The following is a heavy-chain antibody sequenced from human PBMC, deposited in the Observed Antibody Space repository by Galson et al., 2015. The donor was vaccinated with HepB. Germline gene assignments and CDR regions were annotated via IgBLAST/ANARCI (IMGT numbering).Heavy chain of an antibody. Sequence: QSGAEVKKPGESLRISCKGSGYSFTSYWISWVRQMPGKGLEWMGRIDPSDSYTNYSPSFQGHVTISADKSISTAYLQWSSLKASDTAMYYCARHLAVGVAANYYYYGMDVWGQGTTVTVSS. CDR3: ARHLAVGVAANYYYYGMDV. CDR2: IDPSDSYT. D-gene: IGHD3-10*01. CDR1: GYSFTSYW. J-gene: IGHJ6*02. V-gene: IGHV5-10-1*01.